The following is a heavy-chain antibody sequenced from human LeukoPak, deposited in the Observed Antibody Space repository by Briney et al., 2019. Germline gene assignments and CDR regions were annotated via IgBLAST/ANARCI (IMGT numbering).Heavy chain of an antibody. J-gene: IGHJ4*02. V-gene: IGHV3-43*02. D-gene: IGHD3-22*01. CDR2: ISGDGGST. CDR1: GFTFDDYA. CDR3: AKDYGAYYYDSSGPDY. Sequence: GGSLRLSCAASGFTFDDYAMHWVRQAPGKGVEWVSLISGDGGSTYYADSVKGRFTITRDNSKNSLYPQMNSLRTEDTALYYCAKDYGAYYYDSSGPDYWGQGTLVTVSS.